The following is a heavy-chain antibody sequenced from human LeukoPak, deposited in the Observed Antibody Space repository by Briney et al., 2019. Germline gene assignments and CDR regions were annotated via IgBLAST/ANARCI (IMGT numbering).Heavy chain of an antibody. D-gene: IGHD3-9*01. J-gene: IGHJ4*02. V-gene: IGHV1-2*02. CDR2: INPNSGGT. Sequence: GASVKVSCKASGSTLTGYYMHWVRQAPGQGLEWMGCINPNSGGTNYAQKFQGRVTMTRDTSISTAYMELSRLRSDDTAVYYCAGGAVNYYDILTGPDYWGQGTLVTVSS. CDR3: AGGAVNYYDILTGPDY. CDR1: GSTLTGYY.